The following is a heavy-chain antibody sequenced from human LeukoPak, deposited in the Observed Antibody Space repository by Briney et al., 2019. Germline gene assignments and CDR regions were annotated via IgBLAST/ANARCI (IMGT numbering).Heavy chain of an antibody. CDR1: GFTFSSYS. CDR2: ISSSSSTI. J-gene: IGHJ4*02. Sequence: PGGSLRLSCAASGFTFSSYSMNWVRQAPGKGLEWVSYISSSSSTIYYADSVKGRFTISRDNAKNSLYLQMNSLRAEDTAVYYCARDRSYGDYPYYFDYWGQGTLVTVSS. D-gene: IGHD4-17*01. CDR3: ARDRSYGDYPYYFDY. V-gene: IGHV3-48*04.